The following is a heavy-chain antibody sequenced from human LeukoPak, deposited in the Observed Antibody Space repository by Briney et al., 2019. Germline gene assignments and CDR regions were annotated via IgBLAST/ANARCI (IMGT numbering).Heavy chain of an antibody. CDR2: ISYDGNNK. D-gene: IGHD2-8*02. V-gene: IGHV3-30*18. CDR1: GFTFSNYG. Sequence: PGGSLRLSCAASGFTFSNYGMHWVRQAPGKGLEWVAVISYDGNNKYYTDSVKGRFTISRDNPKNTLYLQMNSLRAEDTVAYYCAKAYQGAWSADYWGQGTLVTVSS. J-gene: IGHJ4*02. CDR3: AKAYQGAWSADY.